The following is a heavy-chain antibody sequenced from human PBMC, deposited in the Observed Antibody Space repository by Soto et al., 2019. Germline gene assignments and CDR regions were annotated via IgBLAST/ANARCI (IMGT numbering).Heavy chain of an antibody. Sequence: QVQLQQSGPGLVKPSETLSLTCTVSSGPSRSHNWGWIRQPPGGGLEWIGYIYHTGDTSYNPSLSSRVTRSADASTNQTSLTLRSVPAADTAVYYCVRQGIGDLLGLVDVWGQGTRVSVSS. V-gene: IGHV4-59*08. CDR1: SGPSRSHN. CDR2: IYHTGDT. D-gene: IGHD1-26*01. J-gene: IGHJ6*02. CDR3: VRQGIGDLLGLVDV.